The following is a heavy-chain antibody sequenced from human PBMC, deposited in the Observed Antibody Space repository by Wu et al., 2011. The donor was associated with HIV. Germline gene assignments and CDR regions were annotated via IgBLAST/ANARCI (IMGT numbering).Heavy chain of an antibody. CDR1: GDPFSTNT. CDR2: IVPIFATP. D-gene: IGHD2-21*01. V-gene: IGHV1-69*15. J-gene: IGHJ4*02. Sequence: HVQLLQSGAEVKRPGASVKVSCKATGDPFSTNTINWVRQTPGQGLEWMGRIVPIFATPNYAQKFQGRLTLTADEATNTAYMELSSLRSEDTAMYYCARDFGGDGDSWGQGTLVTVSS. CDR3: ARDFGGDGDS.